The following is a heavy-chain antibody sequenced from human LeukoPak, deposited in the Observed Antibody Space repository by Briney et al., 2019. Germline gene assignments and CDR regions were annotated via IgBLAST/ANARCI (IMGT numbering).Heavy chain of an antibody. CDR3: TRVDTVSGILA. J-gene: IGHJ5*02. CDR1: GFTVNSNY. V-gene: IGHV3-53*01. Sequence: GGSLRLSCAASGFTVNSNYLSWVRQAPGKGLEWVSVIYDGGGTYYADSVKGRFTISRDNSKNTLYLQMNSLRAEDTAVYYCTRVDTVSGILAWGQGTLVTVSS. CDR2: IYDGGGT. D-gene: IGHD5-18*01.